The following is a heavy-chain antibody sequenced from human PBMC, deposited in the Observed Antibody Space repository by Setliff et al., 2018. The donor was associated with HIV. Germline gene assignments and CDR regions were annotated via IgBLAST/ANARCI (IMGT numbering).Heavy chain of an antibody. V-gene: IGHV3-30*02. J-gene: IGHJ4*02. CDR3: AKDQYDYVWGSYLTCDY. CDR2: IRYDGSNK. Sequence: PGGSLRLSCAASGFTFGSYGMHWVRQAPGKGLEWVAFIRYDGSNKYYADSVKGRFTISRDNSKNTLYLQMNSLRAEDTAVYYCAKDQYDYVWGSYLTCDYWGQGTLVTVSS. D-gene: IGHD3-16*02. CDR1: GFTFGSYG.